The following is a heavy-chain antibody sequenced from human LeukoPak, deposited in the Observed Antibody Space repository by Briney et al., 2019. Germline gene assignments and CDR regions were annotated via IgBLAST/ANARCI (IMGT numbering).Heavy chain of an antibody. D-gene: IGHD3-3*01. J-gene: IGHJ5*02. CDR3: ASYDFWSGYYRA. CDR1: GGSISSGSYY. CDR2: IYTSGTT. Sequence: SQTLSLTCTVSGGSISSGSYYWSWIRQPAGKGLEWIGHIYTSGTTNYNPSLKSRVTISVDTSKNQFSLKLSSVTAADTAVYYCASYDFWSGYYRAWGQGTLVTVSS. V-gene: IGHV4-61*09.